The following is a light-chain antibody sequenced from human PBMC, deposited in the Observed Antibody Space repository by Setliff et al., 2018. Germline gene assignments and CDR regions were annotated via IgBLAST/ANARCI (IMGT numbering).Light chain of an antibody. CDR2: DTS. J-gene: IGLJ2*01. Sequence: QAVVTQEPSLTVSPGGTVTLTCGSSSGAVTNGHYPYWFQQRPGQAPTTLIYDTSNKYSWTPARFSGSLLGGKAALTLSGAQPEDEGDYFCFLSYYGTVVFGGGTKVTVL. V-gene: IGLV7-46*01. CDR3: FLSYYGTVV. CDR1: SGAVTNGHY.